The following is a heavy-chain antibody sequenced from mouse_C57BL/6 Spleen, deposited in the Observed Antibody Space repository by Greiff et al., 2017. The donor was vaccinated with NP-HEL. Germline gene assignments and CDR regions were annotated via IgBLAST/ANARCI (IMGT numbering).Heavy chain of an antibody. CDR1: GFSLTSYG. V-gene: IGHV2-5*01. J-gene: IGHJ3*01. Sequence: VQLQKSGPGLVQPSQSLSITCTVSGFSLTSYGVHWVRQSPGKGLEWLGVIWRGGSTDYNAAFMSRLSITKDNSKSQVFFKMNSLQAYDTAIYYCAPFYYDYDGFAYWGQGTLVTVSA. CDR2: IWRGGST. CDR3: APFYYDYDGFAY. D-gene: IGHD2-4*01.